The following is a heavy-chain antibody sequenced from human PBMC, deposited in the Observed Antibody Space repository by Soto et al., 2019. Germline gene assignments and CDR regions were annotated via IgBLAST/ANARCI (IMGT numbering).Heavy chain of an antibody. CDR3: ERDHGVRGVKD. CDR2: IYYSWST. Sequence: QVQRQESGPGLVKPSETLSLTCTVSGASISTHYWSWIRQPPGKGLGWIGYIYYSWSTNYNPSLKSRVTISVDTSKNQFSLKLSSVTAADTAVYYCERDHGVRGVKDWGQGTLVTVSS. J-gene: IGHJ4*02. D-gene: IGHD3-10*01. V-gene: IGHV4-59*11. CDR1: GASISTHY.